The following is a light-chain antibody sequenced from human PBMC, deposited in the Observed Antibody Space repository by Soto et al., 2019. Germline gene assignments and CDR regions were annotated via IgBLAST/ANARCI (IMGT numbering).Light chain of an antibody. J-gene: IGKJ2*01. CDR2: WAS. V-gene: IGKV4-1*01. CDR3: QQYYSTPYT. Sequence: DIVMTQSPDSLAVSLGERATINCKSSQSVLYSSNNKNYLAWYQQKPGQPPKLLIYWASTRESGVPDRFSGSGSGTDFPLTISRLQAEDVAVYYCQQYYSTPYTLGQGTKLEIK. CDR1: QSVLYSSNNKNY.